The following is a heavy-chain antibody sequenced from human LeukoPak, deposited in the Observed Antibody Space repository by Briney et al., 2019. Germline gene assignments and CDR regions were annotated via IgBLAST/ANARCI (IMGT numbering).Heavy chain of an antibody. Sequence: SETLSLTCTVSGGSISSSSYYWGWIRQPPGKGLEWIGSIYYSGSTNYNPSLKSRVTISVDTSKNQFSLKLSSVTAADTAVYYCARGERLSTHPRMDVWGQGTTVTVSS. V-gene: IGHV4-39*07. D-gene: IGHD3-3*01. J-gene: IGHJ6*02. CDR2: IYYSGST. CDR1: GGSISSSSYY. CDR3: ARGERLSTHPRMDV.